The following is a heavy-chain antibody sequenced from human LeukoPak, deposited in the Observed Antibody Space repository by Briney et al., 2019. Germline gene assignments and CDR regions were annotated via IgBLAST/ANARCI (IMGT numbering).Heavy chain of an antibody. D-gene: IGHD2-2*02. CDR1: GFTFSSYA. J-gene: IGHJ1*01. CDR3: ARDATAIGYCSSTSCYILPQH. CDR2: ISYDGSNK. V-gene: IGHV3-30-3*01. Sequence: GGSLRLSCAASGFTFSSYAMHWVRQAPGKGLEWVAVISYDGSNKYYADSVKGRFTISRDNSKNTLYLQMNSLRAEDTAVYYCARDATAIGYCSSTSCYILPQHWGQGTLVTVSS.